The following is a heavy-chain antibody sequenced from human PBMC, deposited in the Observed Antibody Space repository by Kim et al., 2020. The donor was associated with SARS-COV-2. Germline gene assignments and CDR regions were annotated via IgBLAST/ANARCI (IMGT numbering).Heavy chain of an antibody. CDR3: ARDVGRNPYYYDSSGYGDAFDI. J-gene: IGHJ3*02. V-gene: IGHV1-69*13. D-gene: IGHD3-22*01. CDR2: IIPIFGTA. Sequence: SVKVSCKASGGTFSSYANSWVRQAPGQGLDWMGGIIPIFGTANYAQKFQGRVTITADESTSTAYMELSSLRSEDTAVYYCARDVGRNPYYYDSSGYGDAFDIWGQGTMVTVSS. CDR1: GGTFSSYA.